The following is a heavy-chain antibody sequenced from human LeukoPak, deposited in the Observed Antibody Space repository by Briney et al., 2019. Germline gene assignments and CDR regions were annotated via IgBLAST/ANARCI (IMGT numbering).Heavy chain of an antibody. V-gene: IGHV1-2*02. CDR2: INPNSGGA. Sequence: VASVTVSCKASGYTFTGYYMHWVRQAPGQGLEWMGWINPNSGGANYAQKFQGRVTMTRDTSISTAYMELSRLRSDDTAVYYCARVNIVATIRKGPPFDYWGQGTLVTVSS. CDR3: ARVNIVATIRKGPPFDY. J-gene: IGHJ4*02. CDR1: GYTFTGYY. D-gene: IGHD5-12*01.